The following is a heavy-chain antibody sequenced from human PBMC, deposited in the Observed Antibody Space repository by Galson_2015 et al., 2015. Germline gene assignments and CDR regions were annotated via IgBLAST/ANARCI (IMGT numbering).Heavy chain of an antibody. D-gene: IGHD3-3*01. CDR3: ARARSWDRGYYYY. CDR2: IYSGGST. J-gene: IGHJ4*02. V-gene: IGHV3-53*01. Sequence: SLRLSCAASGFTVSSNYMSWVRQAPGKGLEWVSVIYSGGSTYYADSVKGRFTISRDNSKNTLYLQMNSLRAEDTAVYYCARARSWDRGYYYYWGQGTLVTVSS. CDR1: GFTVSSNY.